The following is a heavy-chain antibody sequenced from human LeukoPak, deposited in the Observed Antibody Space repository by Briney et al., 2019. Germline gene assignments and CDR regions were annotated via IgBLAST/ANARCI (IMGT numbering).Heavy chain of an antibody. V-gene: IGHV3-64D*09. CDR2: SSGNGGST. J-gene: IGHJ4*02. CDR3: VKVQYDFWSGLDY. CDR1: GFTLSRYP. D-gene: IGHD3-3*01. Sequence: GGSLTLSCSASGFTLSRYPMHWARQAPGKGLEYVSFSSGNGGSTYYADSVKGSFTISRDNSKNTLYLQMSSLRAEDTAIYYCVKVQYDFWSGLDYWGQGTLVTVSS.